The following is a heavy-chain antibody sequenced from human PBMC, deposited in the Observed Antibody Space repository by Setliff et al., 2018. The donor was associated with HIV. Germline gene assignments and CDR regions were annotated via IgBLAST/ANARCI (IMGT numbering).Heavy chain of an antibody. CDR2: MNPNSGNT. CDR3: ARELKSSSGWYGYFYMDV. J-gene: IGHJ6*03. D-gene: IGHD6-19*01. Sequence: ASVKVSCKASGYTFTSSDINWVRQATGQGLEWMGWMNPNSGNTGYAQKFQGRVTMTRDTSTGTAYMELSSLRSDDTAVYYCARELKSSSGWYGYFYMDVWGKGTTVTVSS. V-gene: IGHV1-8*02. CDR1: GYTFTSSD.